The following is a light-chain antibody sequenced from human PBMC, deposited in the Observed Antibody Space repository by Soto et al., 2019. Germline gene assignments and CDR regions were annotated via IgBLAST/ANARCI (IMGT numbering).Light chain of an antibody. V-gene: IGKV3-11*01. J-gene: IGKJ4*01. CDR3: QQRSNRLT. Sequence: EIVLTQSPATLSLSPGERATLSCRASQSVNTYLAWYQQKPGQAPRLLIYDAFNRATGIPARFSGSGSGTDFTLTISSLEPEDYAVYYCQQRSNRLTFGGGTKVEIK. CDR1: QSVNTY. CDR2: DAF.